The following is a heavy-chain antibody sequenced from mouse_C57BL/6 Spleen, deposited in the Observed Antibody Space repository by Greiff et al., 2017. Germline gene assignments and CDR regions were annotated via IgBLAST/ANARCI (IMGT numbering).Heavy chain of an antibody. D-gene: IGHD4-1*01. CDR2: IDPSDSYT. V-gene: IGHV1-69*01. CDR3: ARSLRLDYVDY. Sequence: VQLQQPGAELVMPGASVKLSCKASGYTFTSYWMHWVKQRPGQGLEWIGEIDPSDSYTNYNQKFKGKSTLTVDKSSSTAYMQLSSLTSEDSAVYYCARSLRLDYVDYWGQGTTLTVSS. CDR1: GYTFTSYW. J-gene: IGHJ2*01.